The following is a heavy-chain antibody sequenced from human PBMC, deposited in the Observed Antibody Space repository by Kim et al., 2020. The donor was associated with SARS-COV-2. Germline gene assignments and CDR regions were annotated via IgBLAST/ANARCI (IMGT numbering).Heavy chain of an antibody. J-gene: IGHJ6*02. V-gene: IGHV3-33*06. D-gene: IGHD3-22*01. CDR3: AKDGDFSDSSNYYGMDV. Sequence: GGSLRLSCAASGFTFSSYGMHRVRQAPGKGLEWVAVIWYDGSNKYYADSVKGRFTISRDNSKNTLYLQMNSLRAEDTAVYYCAKDGDFSDSSNYYGMDVWGQGTTVTVSS. CDR2: IWYDGSNK. CDR1: GFTFSSYG.